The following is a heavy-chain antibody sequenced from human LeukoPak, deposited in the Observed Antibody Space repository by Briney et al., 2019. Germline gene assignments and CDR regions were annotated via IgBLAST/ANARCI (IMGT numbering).Heavy chain of an antibody. CDR3: ARGYYYESSGYPAFDH. D-gene: IGHD3-22*01. CDR1: GGSFSGYY. Sequence: SETLSLTCAVYGGSFSGYYWSWIRQPPGKGLEWIGEINHSGSTNYNPSLKSRVTISVDTSKNQFSLKLSSVTAADTAVYYCARGYYYESSGYPAFDHWGQGTLVTVSS. CDR2: INHSGST. J-gene: IGHJ4*02. V-gene: IGHV4-34*01.